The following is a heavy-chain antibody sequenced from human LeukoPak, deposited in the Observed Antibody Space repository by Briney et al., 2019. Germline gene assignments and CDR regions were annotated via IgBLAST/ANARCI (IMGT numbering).Heavy chain of an antibody. V-gene: IGHV1-2*02. J-gene: IGHJ4*02. CDR1: GYTFTGYY. CDR2: INPNSGGT. CDR3: ARVVKAYGDYAFDY. Sequence: ASVKVSCKASGYTFTGYYMHWVRQAPGQGLEWMGWINPNSGGTNYAQKFQGRVTVTRDTSISTAYMELSRLRSDDTAVYYCARVVKAYGDYAFDYWGQGTLVTVSS. D-gene: IGHD4-17*01.